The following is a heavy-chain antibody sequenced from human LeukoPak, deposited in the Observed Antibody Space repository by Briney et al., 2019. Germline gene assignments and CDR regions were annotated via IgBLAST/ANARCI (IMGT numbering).Heavy chain of an antibody. CDR2: ISAYNGNT. Sequence: ASVKVSCKASGYTFDSYGISWVRQAPGQGLEWMGWISAYNGNTNYAQKFQGRVTMTTDASTSTAYMELRSLRSDHTAVYYCAMRGGCGGDCYNNWFDPWGQGTLVTVSS. CDR3: AMRGGCGGDCYNNWFDP. CDR1: GYTFDSYG. V-gene: IGHV1-18*01. J-gene: IGHJ5*02. D-gene: IGHD2-21*02.